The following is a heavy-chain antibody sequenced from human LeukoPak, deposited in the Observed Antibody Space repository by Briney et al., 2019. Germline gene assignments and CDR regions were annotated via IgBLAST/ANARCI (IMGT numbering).Heavy chain of an antibody. CDR1: GGSISSYY. CDR2: IYTSGST. CDR3: ARMVDSSGWYYYYYYMDV. J-gene: IGHJ6*03. D-gene: IGHD6-19*01. Sequence: SETLSLTCTVSGGSISSYYWSWMRQPAGKGLEWIGRIYTSGSTNYNPSLKSRVTMSVDTSKNQFSLKLSSVTAADTAVYYCARMVDSSGWYYYYYYMDVWGRGTTVTVSS. V-gene: IGHV4-4*07.